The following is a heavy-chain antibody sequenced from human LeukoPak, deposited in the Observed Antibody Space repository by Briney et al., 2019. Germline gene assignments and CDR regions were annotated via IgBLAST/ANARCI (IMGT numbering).Heavy chain of an antibody. D-gene: IGHD5-18*01. Sequence: SETLSLTCTVSGGSISSYYWSWIRQPAGKGLEWIGRIYTSGSTNYNPSLKSRVTMSVDTSKNQFSLKLSSVTAADTAVYYCARGYSYGSYYYGMDVWGQGTTVTVSS. CDR1: GGSISSYY. V-gene: IGHV4-4*07. CDR3: ARGYSYGSYYYGMDV. J-gene: IGHJ6*02. CDR2: IYTSGST.